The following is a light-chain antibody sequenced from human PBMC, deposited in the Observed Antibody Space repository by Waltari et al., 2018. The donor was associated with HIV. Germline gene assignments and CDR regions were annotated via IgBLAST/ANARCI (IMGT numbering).Light chain of an antibody. CDR3: SSYTSTSTVYV. CDR1: SSDVGGYNS. CDR2: PVS. Sequence: QSALTQPASVSGSPGQSITISCTGTSSDVGGYNSVSWYQLHPGKAPKLMIYPVSNRASGVSNRFSGSKSDNTASLTISGLQAEDEADYYCSSYTSTSTVYVFGTGTEVTVL. V-gene: IGLV2-14*03. J-gene: IGLJ1*01.